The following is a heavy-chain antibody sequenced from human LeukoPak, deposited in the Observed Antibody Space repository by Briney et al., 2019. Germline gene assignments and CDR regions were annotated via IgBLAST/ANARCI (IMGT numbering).Heavy chain of an antibody. CDR3: ARGNGFPPSIHGRDAFDI. J-gene: IGHJ3*02. CDR2: IYTSGST. V-gene: IGHV4-4*07. CDR1: GGSISSYY. Sequence: SETLSLICTVSGGSISSYYWSWIRQPAGEGLEWIGRIYTSGSTNYNPSLKSRVTISVDTSKNQFSLKLSSVTAADTAVYYCARGNGFPPSIHGRDAFDIWGQGTMVTVSS. D-gene: IGHD2-21*01.